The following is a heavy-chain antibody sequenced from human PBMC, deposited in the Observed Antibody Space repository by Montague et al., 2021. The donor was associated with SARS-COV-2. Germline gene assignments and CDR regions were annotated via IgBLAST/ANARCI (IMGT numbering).Heavy chain of an antibody. V-gene: IGHV3-30*04. CDR1: GFTFSDYA. Sequence: SLSLSFSASGFTFSDYAMHWVRQAPGKGLEWVAVMWSDGTNKYCAESVRGRFTISRDNSKNMFYLQMNSLTPEDTGVYYCARDDYYGSEKYPSDMDVWGKGTTVTVSS. J-gene: IGHJ6*03. D-gene: IGHD3-10*01. CDR3: ARDDYYGSEKYPSDMDV. CDR2: MWSDGTNK.